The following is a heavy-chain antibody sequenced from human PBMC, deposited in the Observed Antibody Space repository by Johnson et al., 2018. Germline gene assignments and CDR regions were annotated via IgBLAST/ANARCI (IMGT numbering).Heavy chain of an antibody. Sequence: QAQPVESGGGVAQPGGSLRLACSASGFSFSIHVMHWVRPAPGKGLEWVAVTSNDEGIKYYVDSVKGRFTISRDNSKGTLYLQMNSLRAEDTAVYYWATGAISGVIYREFFQHWGQGTLVTVSS. V-gene: IGHV3-30*03. CDR1: GFSFSIHV. J-gene: IGHJ1*01. D-gene: IGHD3-10*01. CDR3: ATGAISGVIYREFFQH. CDR2: TSNDEGIK.